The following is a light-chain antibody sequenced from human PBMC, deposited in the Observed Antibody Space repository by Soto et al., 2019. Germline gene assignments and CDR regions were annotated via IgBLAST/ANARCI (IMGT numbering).Light chain of an antibody. CDR2: KAS. Sequence: DIQMTQSPSTLSASVGDRVTITCRASQSISTWLAWYQQKPGKAPKLLIYKASSLQSVVPSRFSGSGSGTEFTLTISSLQPDYFATYYCQQYDSYLYTFGQGTKLEI. J-gene: IGKJ2*01. CDR1: QSISTW. CDR3: QQYDSYLYT. V-gene: IGKV1-5*03.